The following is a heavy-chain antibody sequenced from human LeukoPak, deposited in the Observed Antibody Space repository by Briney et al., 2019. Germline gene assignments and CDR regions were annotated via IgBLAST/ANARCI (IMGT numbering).Heavy chain of an antibody. D-gene: IGHD2-15*01. CDR3: ARCSAGSCYSPIDY. CDR1: GFTFTSFG. Sequence: PGGSLRLSCAASGFTFTSFGMSWVRQAPGKGLEWVSAITGSGDSTYYADSVKGRFTISRDNSKNTLFLQMHSLRAGDTAIYYCARCSAGSCYSPIDYWGQGTLVTVSS. J-gene: IGHJ4*02. CDR2: ITGSGDST. V-gene: IGHV3-23*01.